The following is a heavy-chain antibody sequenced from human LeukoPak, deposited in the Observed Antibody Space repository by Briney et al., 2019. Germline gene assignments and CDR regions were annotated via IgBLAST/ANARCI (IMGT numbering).Heavy chain of an antibody. V-gene: IGHV1-69*13. CDR3: ARDNVFWYFDL. D-gene: IGHD3-10*01. J-gene: IGHJ2*01. CDR1: GGTFSSYA. Sequence: GASVKVSCKASGGTFSSYAISWVRQAPGQGLEWMGGIIPIFGTANYAQKYQGRVTITADESASTAYMELSSLRSEDTAVYYCARDNVFWYFDLWGRGTLVTVSS. CDR2: IIPIFGTA.